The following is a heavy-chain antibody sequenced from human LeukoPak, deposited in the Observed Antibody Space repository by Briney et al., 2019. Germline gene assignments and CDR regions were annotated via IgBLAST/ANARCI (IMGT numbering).Heavy chain of an antibody. V-gene: IGHV3-7*01. CDR3: ATGGF. J-gene: IGHJ4*02. CDR2: IKQDGSAK. Sequence: GGSLRLSCVASGFTLSNFWMNWVRQAPGKGLEWVAIIKQDGSAKYYVDSVKGRFTISRDNAKNSLYLQMNSLRAEDTAVYYCATGGFWGQGTLVTVSS. CDR1: GFTLSNFW.